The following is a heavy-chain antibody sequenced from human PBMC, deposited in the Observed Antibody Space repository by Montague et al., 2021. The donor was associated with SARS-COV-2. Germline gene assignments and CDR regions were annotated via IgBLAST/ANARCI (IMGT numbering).Heavy chain of an antibody. CDR3: ARGGGYYNYGLDV. V-gene: IGHV4-59*01. CDR2: IYYSGST. D-gene: IGHD3-22*01. J-gene: IGHJ6*02. Sequence: SETLSLTCTVSGGSISNYYWSWIRQPPGRGLEWIGYIYYSGSTDYSPSLKSRVTISLDTSKNQFSLEVTSVTVADTAVYYCARGGGYYNYGLDVWGPGTTVTVSS. CDR1: GGSISNYY.